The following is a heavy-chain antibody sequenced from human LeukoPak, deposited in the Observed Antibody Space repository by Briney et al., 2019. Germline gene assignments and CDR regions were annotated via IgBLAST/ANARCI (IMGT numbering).Heavy chain of an antibody. CDR1: GGTFSDYS. D-gene: IGHD5-12*01. J-gene: IGHJ5*02. Sequence: SVKVSRKAPGGTFSDYSISWVRQAPGQGLEWMGRILPLVGRLHYAQKFQGRFTLTADKSTTTVYMELSSLRSEDTAVYYCVRSGYDYDWFDPWGQGTLVTVSS. CDR2: ILPLVGRL. CDR3: VRSGYDYDWFDP. V-gene: IGHV1-69*02.